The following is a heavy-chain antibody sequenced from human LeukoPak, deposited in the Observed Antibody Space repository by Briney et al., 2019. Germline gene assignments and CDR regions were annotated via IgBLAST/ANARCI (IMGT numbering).Heavy chain of an antibody. Sequence: SETLSLTCTVSGASISGSSYFWGWIRQPPGRGLEWIGSIYYSGSTYYNPSLKSRVTTSVDTSMNQFSLKLSSATAADTAIYYCARHGGTGIRNVDYWGQGILVTVSS. V-gene: IGHV4-39*01. CDR1: GASISGSSYF. CDR2: IYYSGST. CDR3: ARHGGTGIRNVDY. D-gene: IGHD3-16*01. J-gene: IGHJ4*02.